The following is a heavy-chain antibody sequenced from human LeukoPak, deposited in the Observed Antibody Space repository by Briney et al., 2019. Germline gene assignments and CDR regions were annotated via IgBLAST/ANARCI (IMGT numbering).Heavy chain of an antibody. CDR3: ARDRRGIVVVPAASYGMDV. J-gene: IGHJ6*02. CDR2: ISYDGSNK. CDR1: GFTFSSYA. Sequence: PGRSLRLSCAASGFTFSSYAMHWVRQAPGKGLEWVAVISYDGSNKYYADSVKGRFTIPRDNSKNTLYLQMNSLRAEDTAVYYCARDRRGIVVVPAASYGMDVWGQGTTVTVSS. D-gene: IGHD2-2*01. V-gene: IGHV3-30-3*01.